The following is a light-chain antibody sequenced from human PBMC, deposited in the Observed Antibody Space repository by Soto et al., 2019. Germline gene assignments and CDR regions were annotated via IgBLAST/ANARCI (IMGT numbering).Light chain of an antibody. CDR2: EVS. V-gene: IGLV2-8*01. CDR3: SSYAGSNNYV. J-gene: IGLJ1*01. Sequence: QSALTQPPSASGSPGQSVTISCTGTSSDVGGYNSVSWYQHHPGKAPKLMIYEVSKRPSGVPDRFSGSKSANTASLTVSGLHAEDEADYYCSSYAGSNNYVFGTGTKLTVL. CDR1: SSDVGGYNS.